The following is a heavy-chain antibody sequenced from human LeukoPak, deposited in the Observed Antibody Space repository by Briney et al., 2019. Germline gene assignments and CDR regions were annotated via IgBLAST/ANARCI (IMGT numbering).Heavy chain of an antibody. Sequence: GGSLRLSCAASGFTFSSYAMHWVRQAPGKGLEWVAVISYDGSNKYYADSVKGRFTISRDNSKNTLYLQMNSLRAEVTAVYYCASDRGLRFLEWLSDYWGQGTLVTVSS. J-gene: IGHJ4*02. V-gene: IGHV3-30-3*01. CDR3: ASDRGLRFLEWLSDY. D-gene: IGHD3-3*01. CDR2: ISYDGSNK. CDR1: GFTFSSYA.